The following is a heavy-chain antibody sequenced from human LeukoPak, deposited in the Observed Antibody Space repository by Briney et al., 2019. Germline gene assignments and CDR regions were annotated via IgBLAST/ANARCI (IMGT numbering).Heavy chain of an antibody. CDR1: RYSFSDYY. CDR3: TRYSLGGDYDFGY. J-gene: IGHJ4*02. V-gene: IGHV1-2*02. Sequence: ASVKVSCKTSRYSFSDYYIQWVRQAPGQGLEWMGWINPISGATDYAQKFQGRVTMTRDTSISTAYMELSNLRSDDTAVFYCTRYSLGGDYDFGYWGQGTLVAVSS. CDR2: INPISGAT. D-gene: IGHD3-16*01.